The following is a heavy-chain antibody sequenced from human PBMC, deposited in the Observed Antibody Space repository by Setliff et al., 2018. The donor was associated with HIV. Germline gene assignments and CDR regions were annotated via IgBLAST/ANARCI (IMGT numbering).Heavy chain of an antibody. J-gene: IGHJ6*03. CDR1: GYTFTSYG. CDR3: ARDGTRLLAAMDV. V-gene: IGHV1-18*01. D-gene: IGHD3-3*01. Sequence: GASVKVSCKASGYTFTSYGVSWVRQAPGQGLEWMGWISAYNGNTNYAQKLQGRVTMTRDTSASTVYMELSSLRSEDTAVYYCARDGTRLLAAMDVWGKGTTVTVSS. CDR2: ISAYNGNT.